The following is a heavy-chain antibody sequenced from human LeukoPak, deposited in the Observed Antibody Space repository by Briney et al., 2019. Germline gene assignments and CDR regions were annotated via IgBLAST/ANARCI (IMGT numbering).Heavy chain of an antibody. CDR2: SYTSGST. D-gene: IGHD3-10*01. CDR3: AKCADSGSYYTNFDY. V-gene: IGHV4-61*02. Sequence: SETLSLTCTVSGGSISSGSYYWSWIRQPAGKGLEWIGRSYTSGSTNYNPSLKSRVTISVDTSKNQFSLKLSSVTAADTAVYYCAKCADSGSYYTNFDYWGQGTLVTVSS. CDR1: GGSISSGSYY. J-gene: IGHJ4*02.